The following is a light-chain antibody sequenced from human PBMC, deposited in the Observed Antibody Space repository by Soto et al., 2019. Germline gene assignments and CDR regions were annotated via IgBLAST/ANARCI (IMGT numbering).Light chain of an antibody. CDR3: QQYNSYSWT. J-gene: IGKJ1*01. CDR1: ESISSW. Sequence: DIQMTQSPPTLSASAGDRVTITCRASESISSWLAWYQQKPGKAPKLLMYKASSVESGVPSRFSGSGSGTEFTLTISSLQPDDFATYYCQQYNSYSWTFGQGTKVDIK. CDR2: KAS. V-gene: IGKV1-5*03.